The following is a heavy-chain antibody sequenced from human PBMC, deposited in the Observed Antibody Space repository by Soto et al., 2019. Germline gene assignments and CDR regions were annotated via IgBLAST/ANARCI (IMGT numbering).Heavy chain of an antibody. CDR3: ARGSNHEY. V-gene: IGHV3-7*03. D-gene: IGHD2-8*01. CDR2: INNDGSEK. CDR1: RFTFSPYW. Sequence: EVQLVESGGDLVQPGGSLRLSCVASRFTFSPYWMSWVRQAPGRGLQWVATINNDGSEKYYADSVKGRFTISRANARDSLYLQLTSLRAEDTAIYYCARGSNHEYWGQGTLVAVSS. J-gene: IGHJ4*02.